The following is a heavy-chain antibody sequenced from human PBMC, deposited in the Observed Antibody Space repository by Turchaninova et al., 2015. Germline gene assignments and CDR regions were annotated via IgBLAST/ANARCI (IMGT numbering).Heavy chain of an antibody. CDR3: AREKTAAGGDY. J-gene: IGHJ4*02. V-gene: IGHV3-21*01. CDR1: GFTFRSYD. D-gene: IGHD6-13*01. Sequence: EVQLVESGGGLVKPGGSLRLSGAASGFTFRSYDMTWVPQAPGQGLGWGSSISSSRTYITYADSVGGRFTISRDNAKNSLYLQMNNLRVEGTAIYFCAREKTAAGGDYWGQGTLVTVSA. CDR2: ISSSRTYI.